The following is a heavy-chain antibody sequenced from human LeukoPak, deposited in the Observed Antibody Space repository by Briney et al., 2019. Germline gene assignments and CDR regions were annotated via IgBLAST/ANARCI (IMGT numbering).Heavy chain of an antibody. V-gene: IGHV3-48*03. D-gene: IGHD3-22*01. Sequence: GGSLRLSCAASGFTFSSYEMNWVRQAPRPGREWFSYISSSGSTIYYADSEKGRFTTSRDNAKNSLYLQMNSLRAEDTAVYYCARAFLYYFDSSGYYRAFDIWGQGTMVTVSS. CDR1: GFTFSSYE. CDR2: ISSSGSTI. CDR3: ARAFLYYFDSSGYYRAFDI. J-gene: IGHJ3*02.